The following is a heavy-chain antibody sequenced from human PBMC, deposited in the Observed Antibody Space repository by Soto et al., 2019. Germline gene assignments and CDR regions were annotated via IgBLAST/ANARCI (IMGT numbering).Heavy chain of an antibody. CDR2: IFASGRT. CDR1: GGSISNDR. CDR3: TRGTFGTTAPFY. V-gene: IGHV4-4*07. J-gene: IGHJ4*02. D-gene: IGHD1-7*01. Sequence: SETLSLTCTVSGGSISNDRWSWVRQPAGKGLEWIGRIFASGRTNYNPSLQSRVTMSVDTSKNQFSLTMTSLAAADTAVYYCTRGTFGTTAPFYWGQG.